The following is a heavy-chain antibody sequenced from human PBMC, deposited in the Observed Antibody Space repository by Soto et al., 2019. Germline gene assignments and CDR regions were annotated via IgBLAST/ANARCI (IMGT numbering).Heavy chain of an antibody. V-gene: IGHV3-30*18. CDR2: ISYDGSNK. CDR3: AKDPTVATTLVTAIDY. CDR1: GFTFSSYG. D-gene: IGHD2-21*02. Sequence: GGSLRLSCAASGFTFSSYGMHWVRQAPGKGLEWVAVISYDGSNKYYADSVKGRFTISRDNSKNTLYLQMNSLRAEDTAVYYCAKDPTVATTLVTAIDYWGQGTLVTVSS. J-gene: IGHJ4*02.